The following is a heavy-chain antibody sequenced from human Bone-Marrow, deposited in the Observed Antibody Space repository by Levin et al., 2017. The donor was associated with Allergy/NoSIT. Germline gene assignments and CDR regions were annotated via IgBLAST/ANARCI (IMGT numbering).Heavy chain of an antibody. CDR2: VDFSGAA. J-gene: IGHJ6*02. CDR3: ASSGYYYAMDV. CDR1: GASISSYY. V-gene: IGHV4-59*01. D-gene: IGHD2-15*01. Sequence: SETLSLTCTVSGASISSYYWTWVRQPPGKGLEWLAFVDFSGAANYNPSLKSRVTTSRDTSKSQFSLRLDSVTTADTAVYFCASSGYYYAMDVWGQGTTVTVS.